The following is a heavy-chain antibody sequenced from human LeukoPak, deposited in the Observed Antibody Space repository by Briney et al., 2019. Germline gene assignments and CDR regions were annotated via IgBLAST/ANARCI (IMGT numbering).Heavy chain of an antibody. CDR1: GGSIGSYY. CDR2: IYSSGST. CDR3: ARGVAAPGTGGLSWFDP. V-gene: IGHV4-59*01. Sequence: SETLSLTCTVSGGSIGSYYWSWIRQPPGKGLEWIGYIYSSGSTNYNASLKSRVTISLDTSKNQFSLTLSFVTAADTAVYYCARGVAAPGTGGLSWFDPWGQGTLVTVSS. J-gene: IGHJ5*02. D-gene: IGHD6-13*01.